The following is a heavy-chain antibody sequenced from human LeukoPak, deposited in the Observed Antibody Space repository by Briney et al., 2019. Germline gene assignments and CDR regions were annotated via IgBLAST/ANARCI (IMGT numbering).Heavy chain of an antibody. CDR1: GGSISSGDYY. Sequence: SETLSLTCTVSGGSISSGDYYWSWLRQPPGKGLEWIGYIYYSGSTYYNPSLKSRVTISVDTSKNQFSLKLSSATAADTAVYYCARERFLEWLGIDYWGQGTLVTVSS. CDR2: IYYSGST. V-gene: IGHV4-30-4*01. D-gene: IGHD3-3*01. CDR3: ARERFLEWLGIDY. J-gene: IGHJ4*02.